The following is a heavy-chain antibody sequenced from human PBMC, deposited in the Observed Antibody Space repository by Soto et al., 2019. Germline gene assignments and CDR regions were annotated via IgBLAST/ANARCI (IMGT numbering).Heavy chain of an antibody. Sequence: EVQLLESGGGLVQPGGSLRLSCAASGFTFSNYAMSWVRQAPGKGLEWVSVISGSGGSTYYADSVKGRFIISRDNAKNTLYLQVNSLRAEDTAVYYCAKGHGDIEVVPAPAPFDYWGQGTLVTVSS. CDR2: ISGSGGST. D-gene: IGHD2-2*01. CDR3: AKGHGDIEVVPAPAPFDY. J-gene: IGHJ4*02. CDR1: GFTFSNYA. V-gene: IGHV3-23*01.